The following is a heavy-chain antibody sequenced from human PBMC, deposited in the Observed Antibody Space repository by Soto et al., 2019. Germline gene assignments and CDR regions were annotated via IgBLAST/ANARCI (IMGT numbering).Heavy chain of an antibody. CDR1: GFTFSSYS. D-gene: IGHD6-19*01. Sequence: GGSLRLSCAASGFTFSSYSMNWVRQAPGKGLEWVSSISSSSSYIYYADSVKGRFTISRDNAKTSLYLQMNSLRAEDTAVYYCARDLSVVAAPGYYYYYMDVWGKGTTVTVSS. CDR3: ARDLSVVAAPGYYYYYMDV. V-gene: IGHV3-21*01. J-gene: IGHJ6*03. CDR2: ISSSSSYI.